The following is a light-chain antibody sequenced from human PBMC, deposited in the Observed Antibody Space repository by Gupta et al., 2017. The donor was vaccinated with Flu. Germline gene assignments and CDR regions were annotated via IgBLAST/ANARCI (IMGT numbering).Light chain of an antibody. V-gene: IGLV3-25*01. J-gene: IGLJ3*02. CDR1: AVRNHY. Sequence: GETAKITGSGDAVRNHYAYWYQQKPGQAPVLMLYNDSSRPSGIPERFSGSNSGTTVTLTISGVQAEDGADYYCHSADSSSTFWVFGGGTKLTVL. CDR3: HSADSSSTFWV. CDR2: NDS.